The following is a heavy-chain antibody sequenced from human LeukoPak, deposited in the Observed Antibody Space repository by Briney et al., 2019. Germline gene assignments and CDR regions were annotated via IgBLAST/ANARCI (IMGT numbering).Heavy chain of an antibody. Sequence: SETLSLTCTVSGGSISTYYWSWIRQPPGKGLEWIGYAIYSGNTNYNPSLKSRVTMSLDTSKNQFSLKLSSVTTADTAVYYCAKVTTMVRGVRENFDYWGQGTLVTVSS. CDR2: AIYSGNT. V-gene: IGHV4-59*01. CDR1: GGSISTYY. D-gene: IGHD3-10*01. CDR3: AKVTTMVRGVRENFDY. J-gene: IGHJ4*02.